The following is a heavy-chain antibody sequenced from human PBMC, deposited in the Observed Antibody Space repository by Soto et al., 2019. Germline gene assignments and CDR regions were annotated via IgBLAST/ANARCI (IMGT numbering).Heavy chain of an antibody. V-gene: IGHV1-18*01. CDR3: ARGPYCSSTSCYFPGLDY. CDR2: ISAYNGNT. J-gene: IGHJ4*02. D-gene: IGHD2-2*01. Sequence: SVKVSCKASGYTFTSYGISWVRQAPGQGLEWMGWISAYNGNTNYAQKLQGRVTMTTDTSTSTAYMELRSLRSDDTAVYYCARGPYCSSTSCYFPGLDYWGQGPLVTVSS. CDR1: GYTFTSYG.